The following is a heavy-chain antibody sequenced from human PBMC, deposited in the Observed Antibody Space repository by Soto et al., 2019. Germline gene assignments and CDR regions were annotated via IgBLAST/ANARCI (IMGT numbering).Heavy chain of an antibody. D-gene: IGHD2-15*01. Sequence: PGGSLRLSCVASGLTFGSRARSWVRQAPGEGLQWVATITDNGGDAKYADSVRGRFVISRDNSKKTLYLQMSSLRAEDTALYYCAKDVSLNGGNTNGYFDYWGQGTRVTVSS. CDR1: GLTFGSRA. CDR2: ITDNGGDA. J-gene: IGHJ4*02. V-gene: IGHV3-23*01. CDR3: AKDVSLNGGNTNGYFDY.